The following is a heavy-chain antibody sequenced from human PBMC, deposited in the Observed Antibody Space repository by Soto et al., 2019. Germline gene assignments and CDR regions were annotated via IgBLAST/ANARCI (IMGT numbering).Heavy chain of an antibody. CDR2: IIPIFGTT. CDR3: ARELPPAPGSFREDALDI. D-gene: IGHD6-13*01. V-gene: IGHV1-69*15. CDR1: GGTFSNYA. J-gene: IGHJ3*02. Sequence: QVQLVQSGAELKKPGSSVKVSCQASGGTFSNYAISWVRQAPGQGLEWMGKIIPIFGTTNYAQNFRGRVTIIADEYTTTAYMELSSLRSDDTALYYCARELPPAPGSFREDALDIWGQGTMITVSS.